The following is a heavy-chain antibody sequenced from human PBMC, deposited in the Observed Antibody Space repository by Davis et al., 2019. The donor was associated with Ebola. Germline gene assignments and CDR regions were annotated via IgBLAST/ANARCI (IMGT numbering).Heavy chain of an antibody. CDR1: GFTFSSYG. D-gene: IGHD5-24*01. CDR3: ARGDGYNYWVS. J-gene: IGHJ5*02. Sequence: PGGSLRLSCTASGFTFSSYGMHWVRQAPGKGLEWVAVIWYDGSNKYYADSVKGRFTISRDNSKNTLYLQMNSLRAEDTAVYYCARGDGYNYWVSWGQGTLVTVSS. V-gene: IGHV3-33*08. CDR2: IWYDGSNK.